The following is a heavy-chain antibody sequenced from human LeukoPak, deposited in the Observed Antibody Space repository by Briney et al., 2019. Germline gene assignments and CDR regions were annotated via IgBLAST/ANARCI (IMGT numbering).Heavy chain of an antibody. J-gene: IGHJ4*02. Sequence: ASVKVSCKASGGTFSSYAISWVRQAPGQGLEWMGWMNPNSGNTGYAQKFQGRVTMTRNTSISTAYMELSSLRSEDTAVYYCARLAAAGLWGQGTLVTVSS. D-gene: IGHD6-13*01. CDR3: ARLAAAGL. V-gene: IGHV1-8*02. CDR2: MNPNSGNT. CDR1: GGTFSSYA.